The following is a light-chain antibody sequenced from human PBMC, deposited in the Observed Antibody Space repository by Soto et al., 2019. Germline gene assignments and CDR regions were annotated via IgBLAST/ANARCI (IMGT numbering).Light chain of an antibody. CDR1: KNDIGVYDF. J-gene: IGLJ1*01. CDR3: KSYAGSNTDV. V-gene: IGLV2-8*01. CDR2: EVV. Sequence: QSALTQPPSASGSPGQSVTISCTGTKNDIGVYDFVSWYQHHPGKAPRLIIYEVVQRPSGVPDRFSGSKSGNTASLTVSGLQAEDEGDYFCKSYAGSNTDVFGSGTKLTVL.